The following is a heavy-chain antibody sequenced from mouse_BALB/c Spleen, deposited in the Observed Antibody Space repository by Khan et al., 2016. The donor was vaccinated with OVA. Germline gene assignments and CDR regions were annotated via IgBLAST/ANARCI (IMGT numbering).Heavy chain of an antibody. V-gene: IGHV1S81*02. CDR3: TISGYGSFAY. Sequence: QVQLQQSGAELVKPGASVKLSCKASGFTFTSYYMYWVKQRPGQGLEWIGEFNPSNGDTNFNEKFKSKATLTVDRSSSTAYMQLNSLTSEDSAVYYCTISGYGSFAYWGQGTLFTVSA. CDR2: FNPSNGDT. J-gene: IGHJ3*01. CDR1: GFTFTSYY. D-gene: IGHD2-1*01.